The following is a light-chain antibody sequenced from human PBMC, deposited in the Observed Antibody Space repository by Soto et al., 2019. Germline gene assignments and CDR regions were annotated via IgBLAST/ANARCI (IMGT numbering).Light chain of an antibody. V-gene: IGLV2-23*01. J-gene: IGLJ1*01. CDR2: EDT. CDR1: SSDVGSYDL. CDR3: CSYAGSGTFV. Sequence: SALTQPASVSGSPGQSITISCTGTSSDVGSYDLVSWYQQPPGKAPKLMIYEDTKRPSGISTRFSVSKSGNAASLTISGLQAEDEADYYCCSYAGSGTFVSGTGTQLTVL.